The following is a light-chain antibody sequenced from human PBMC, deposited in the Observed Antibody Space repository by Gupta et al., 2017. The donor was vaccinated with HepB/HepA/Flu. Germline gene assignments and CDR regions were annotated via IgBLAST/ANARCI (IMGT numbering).Light chain of an antibody. V-gene: IGKV4-1*01. CDR1: QSLLYRSAAEKYINNKTI. J-gene: IGKJ1*01. CDR3: QQDDSTLWT. CDR2: WVS. Sequence: DMVRTHSPYSLPVSLGERPTINAKSSQSLLYRSAAEKYINNKTILAWFQQKPGQSPKLLIYWVSNRESGVPDRFSGSGSGTDFTLTISRLQAEDVAVYFCQQDDSTLWTFGQGTKVEIK.